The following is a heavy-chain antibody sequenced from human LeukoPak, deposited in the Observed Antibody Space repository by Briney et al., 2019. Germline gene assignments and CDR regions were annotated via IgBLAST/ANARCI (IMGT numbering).Heavy chain of an antibody. CDR1: GVSFSGYY. J-gene: IGHJ4*02. D-gene: IGHD3-9*01. V-gene: IGHV4-34*01. CDR2: IKHSGST. Sequence: SETLSLTCAVYGVSFSGYYWGWIRQPPGKGLEWIGEIKHSGSTKYNPSLKSRITISLNMCKNQFSLKLSSVTAADTAVNYCARGNYDILTGYYKDYWGQGTLVTVSS. CDR3: ARGNYDILTGYYKDY.